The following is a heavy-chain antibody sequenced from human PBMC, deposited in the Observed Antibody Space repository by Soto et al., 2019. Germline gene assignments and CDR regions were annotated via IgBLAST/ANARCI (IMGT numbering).Heavy chain of an antibody. V-gene: IGHV4-39*01. D-gene: IGHD6-6*01. CDR2: IYYNGAT. CDR3: AKESRSSYEPSGPH. CDR1: GGSSGGTGDY. Sequence: XXTLSLRCTVAGGSSGGTGDYWCFIRQPPGQGLQWIAPIYYNGATQHTPPLKSRPTISVDTSKNQFSLRLSSVKAADTAVYYCAKESRSSYEPSGPHWGHGTTVAAS. J-gene: IGHJ3*01.